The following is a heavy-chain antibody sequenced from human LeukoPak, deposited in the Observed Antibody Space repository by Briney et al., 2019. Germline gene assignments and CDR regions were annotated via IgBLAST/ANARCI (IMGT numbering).Heavy chain of an antibody. CDR1: GYTFTSYY. J-gene: IGHJ5*02. V-gene: IGHV1-46*01. Sequence: GASVKVSCKASGYTFTSYYLHWVRQAPGQGLEWMGIINPSAGSTSYAQKFQGRVTLTRDMSTSTVYMEVSSLRSEDTAVYYCARDRKRIGWSSDGAVAGTFWFDPWGQGTLVTVSS. CDR3: ARDRKRIGWSSDGAVAGTFWFDP. D-gene: IGHD6-19*01. CDR2: INPSAGST.